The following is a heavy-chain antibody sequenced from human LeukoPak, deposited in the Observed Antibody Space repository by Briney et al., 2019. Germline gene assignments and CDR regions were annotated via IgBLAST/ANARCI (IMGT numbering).Heavy chain of an antibody. CDR2: INHSGST. J-gene: IGHJ4*02. V-gene: IGHV4-34*01. CDR3: ARDAMDYYGSGSTIDY. Sequence: SETLSLTCAVHGGSFSGYYWSWIRQPPGKGLEWIGEINHSGSTNYNPSLKSRVTISVDTSKNQFSLKLSSVTAADTAVYYCARDAMDYYGSGSTIDYWGQGTLVTVSS. D-gene: IGHD3-10*01. CDR1: GGSFSGYY.